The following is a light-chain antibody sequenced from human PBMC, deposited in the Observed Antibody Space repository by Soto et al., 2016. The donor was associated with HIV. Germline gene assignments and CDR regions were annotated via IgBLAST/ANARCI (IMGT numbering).Light chain of an antibody. V-gene: IGLV3-21*01. Sequence: SYVLTQPPSVSVAPGKTARITCGGNNIGSKSVHWYQQKPGQAPVLVVYDDSDRPSGIPERFSGSNSGDTATLTISGTQAIDEADYYCQAWDSSTTLYVFGTGTKVTVL. CDR1: NIGSKS. CDR3: QAWDSSTTLYV. CDR2: DDS. J-gene: IGLJ1*01.